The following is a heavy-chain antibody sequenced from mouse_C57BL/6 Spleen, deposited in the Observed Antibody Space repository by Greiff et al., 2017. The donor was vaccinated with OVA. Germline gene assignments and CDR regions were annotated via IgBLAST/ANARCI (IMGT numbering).Heavy chain of an antibody. J-gene: IGHJ2*01. D-gene: IGHD2-3*01. V-gene: IGHV1-52*01. Sequence: QVQLQQPGAELVRPGSSVKLSCKASGYTFTSYWMHWVKQRPIQGLEWIGNIDPSDSETHYNQKFKDKATLTVDKSSSTAYMQLSSLTSEDSAVYYWARRGDGYYFYFDYWGQGTTLTVSS. CDR1: GYTFTSYW. CDR3: ARRGDGYYFYFDY. CDR2: IDPSDSET.